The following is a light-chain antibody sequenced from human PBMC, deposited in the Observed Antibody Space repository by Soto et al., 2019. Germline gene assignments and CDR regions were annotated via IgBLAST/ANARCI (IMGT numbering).Light chain of an antibody. CDR1: SSDVGGYNY. CDR2: DVS. Sequence: QSVLTQPRSVSGSPGQSVTISCTGTSSDVGGYNYVSWYQQHPGKAPKLMIYDVSKRPSGVPDRFSGSKSGNTASLTISGLQAEDEAEYYCCSYAGSYRNDFGTGTKVTVL. J-gene: IGLJ1*01. V-gene: IGLV2-11*01. CDR3: CSYAGSYRND.